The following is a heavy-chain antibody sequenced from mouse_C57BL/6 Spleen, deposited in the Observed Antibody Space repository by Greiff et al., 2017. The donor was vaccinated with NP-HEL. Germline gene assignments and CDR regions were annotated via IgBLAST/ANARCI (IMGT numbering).Heavy chain of an antibody. CDR2: IYPGDGDT. CDR3: AREDDGYYTFDY. Sequence: VQLQQSGASVKISCKASGYAFSSYWMNWVKQRPGKGLEWIGQIYPGDGDTNYNGKFKGKATLTADKSSSTAYMQLSSLTSEDSAVYFCAREDDGYYTFDYWGQGTTLTVSS. CDR1: GYAFSSYW. D-gene: IGHD2-3*01. J-gene: IGHJ2*01. V-gene: IGHV1-80*01.